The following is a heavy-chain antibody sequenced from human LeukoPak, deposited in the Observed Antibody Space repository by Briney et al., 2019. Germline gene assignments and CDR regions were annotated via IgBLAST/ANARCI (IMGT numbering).Heavy chain of an antibody. D-gene: IGHD3-10*01. Sequence: SETLSLTCTVSGGPISSSSYYWGWIRQPPGKGLEWIGSIYYSGSTYYNPSLKSRVTISVDTSKNQFSLKLSSVTAADTAVYYCARNYGSGSYFSSGFFWFDPWGQGTLVTVSS. CDR3: ARNYGSGSYFSSGFFWFDP. J-gene: IGHJ5*02. CDR1: GGPISSSSYY. CDR2: IYYSGST. V-gene: IGHV4-39*07.